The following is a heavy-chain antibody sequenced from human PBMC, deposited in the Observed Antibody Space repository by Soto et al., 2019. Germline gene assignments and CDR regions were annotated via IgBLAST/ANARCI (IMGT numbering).Heavy chain of an antibody. D-gene: IGHD2-8*02. V-gene: IGHV1-2*02. CDR1: GYNFSDYY. CDR3: AREISGGGTLNWFDP. CDR2: VSPKSGGT. Sequence: GASMKVSCKASGYNFSDYYIHWVRQAPGQGLEWLGWVSPKSGGTNYAQKFKGRVTMTRDTSSNTVYMDLSGLKSDDTAVFYCAREISGGGTLNWFDPWGQGTLVTVS. J-gene: IGHJ5*02.